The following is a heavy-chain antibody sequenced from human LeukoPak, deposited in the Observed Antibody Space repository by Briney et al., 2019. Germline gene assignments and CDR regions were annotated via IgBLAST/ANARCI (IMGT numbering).Heavy chain of an antibody. D-gene: IGHD3-10*01. V-gene: IGHV3-30-3*01. Sequence: TGGSLRLSCAASGFTFSSYAMHWDRQAPGKGLEWVAVISYDGSNKYYADSVKGRFTISRDNSKNTLYLQMNSLRAEDTAVYYCATGGAQFGRFEYWGQGSLVTVSS. J-gene: IGHJ4*02. CDR3: ATGGAQFGRFEY. CDR2: ISYDGSNK. CDR1: GFTFSSYA.